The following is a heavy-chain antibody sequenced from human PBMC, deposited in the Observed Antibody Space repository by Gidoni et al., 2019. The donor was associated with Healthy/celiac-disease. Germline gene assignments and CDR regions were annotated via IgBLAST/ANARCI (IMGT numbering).Heavy chain of an antibody. J-gene: IGHJ4*02. Sequence: EVQLVESGGGLVKPGGSLTLSCAASGFTFRSYSMNWVRHAPGKGLEWVSSISSSSSYIYYADSVKGRFTISRDNAKNSLYLQMNSLRAEDTAVYDCARGPILLTGNYFDYWGQGTLVTVSS. CDR3: ARGPILLTGNYFDY. CDR2: ISSSSSYI. D-gene: IGHD2-15*01. V-gene: IGHV3-21*01. CDR1: GFTFRSYS.